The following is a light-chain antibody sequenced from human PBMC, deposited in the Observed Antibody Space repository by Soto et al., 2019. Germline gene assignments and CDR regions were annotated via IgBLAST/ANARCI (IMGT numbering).Light chain of an antibody. V-gene: IGLV2-14*01. CDR2: EVS. Sequence: QSARTQPASVSGSPGQSITISCTGTSSDVGGYKYVSWFQQYPGKAPKLMIYEVSNRPSGVSVRFSGSKSGNTASLTISGLQAEDEADFYCSSFTSSSTWVFGGGTKLTVL. CDR3: SSFTSSSTWV. J-gene: IGLJ3*02. CDR1: SSDVGGYKY.